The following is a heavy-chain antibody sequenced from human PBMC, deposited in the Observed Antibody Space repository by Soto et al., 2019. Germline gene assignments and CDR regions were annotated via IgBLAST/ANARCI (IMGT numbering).Heavy chain of an antibody. CDR3: ARGRYYDSSGYYPRPYYGMDV. Sequence: SETLSLTCAVYGGSFSGYYWSWIRQPPGKGLEWIGEINHSGSTNYNPSLKSRVTISVDTSKNQFSLKLSSVTAADTAVYYCARGRYYDSSGYYPRPYYGMDVWGQGATVTVSS. J-gene: IGHJ6*02. D-gene: IGHD3-22*01. CDR2: INHSGST. CDR1: GGSFSGYY. V-gene: IGHV4-34*01.